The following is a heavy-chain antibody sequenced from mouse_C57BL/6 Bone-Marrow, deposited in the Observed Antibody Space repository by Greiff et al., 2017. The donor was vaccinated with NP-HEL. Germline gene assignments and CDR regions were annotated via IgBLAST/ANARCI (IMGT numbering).Heavy chain of an antibody. J-gene: IGHJ1*03. CDR3: AGYYGAWYFDV. CDR2: INPYNGGT. CDR1: GYTFTDYY. V-gene: IGHV1-19*01. D-gene: IGHD1-2*01. Sequence: VQLQQSGPVLVKPGASVKMSCKASGYTFTDYYMNWVKQSHGKSLEWIGVINPYNGGTSYNQKFKGKATLTVDKSSSTAYMELNSLTSEDSAVYYCAGYYGAWYFDVWGTGTTVTVSS.